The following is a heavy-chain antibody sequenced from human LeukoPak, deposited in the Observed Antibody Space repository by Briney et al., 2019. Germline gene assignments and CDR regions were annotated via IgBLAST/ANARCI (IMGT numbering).Heavy chain of an antibody. CDR1: GFTFSSYG. D-gene: IGHD2-21*02. Sequence: PGGSLRLSCAASGFTFSSYGMHWVRLAPGKGLEWVAVIWYDGSNKYYADSVKGRFTISRDNSKNTLYLQMNSLRAEDTAVYYCAGAYCGGDCPKYYYYGMDVWGQGTTVTVSS. CDR2: IWYDGSNK. CDR3: AGAYCGGDCPKYYYYGMDV. J-gene: IGHJ6*02. V-gene: IGHV3-33*01.